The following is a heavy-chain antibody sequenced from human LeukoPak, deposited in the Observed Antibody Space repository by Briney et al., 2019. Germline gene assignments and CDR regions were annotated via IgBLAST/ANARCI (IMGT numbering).Heavy chain of an antibody. CDR2: INPNSGGT. J-gene: IGHJ4*02. CDR1: GYIFTGYY. D-gene: IGHD1-26*01. Sequence: ASVKVSCKASGYIFTGYYMHWVRQVPGQGLEWMGWINPNSGGTNSAQKFQGRVTMTRDTSISTAYVELSRLTSDDTAVYYCARHPYSGSYHFDYWGQGTPVTVSS. CDR3: ARHPYSGSYHFDY. V-gene: IGHV1-2*02.